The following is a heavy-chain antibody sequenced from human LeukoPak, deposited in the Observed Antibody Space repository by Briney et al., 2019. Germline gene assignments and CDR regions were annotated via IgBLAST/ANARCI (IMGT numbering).Heavy chain of an antibody. J-gene: IGHJ3*02. Sequence: SETLSLTCTVSGGSISSYYWSWIRQPPGKGLEWIGYIYYSGSTNYNPSLKSRVTISVDTSKNQFSLKLSSVTADDTAVYYCARDHDCSGCNSDSSDAFDIWGQGTMVTVSS. D-gene: IGHD2-15*01. CDR3: ARDHDCSGCNSDSSDAFDI. V-gene: IGHV4-59*01. CDR2: IYYSGST. CDR1: GGSISSYY.